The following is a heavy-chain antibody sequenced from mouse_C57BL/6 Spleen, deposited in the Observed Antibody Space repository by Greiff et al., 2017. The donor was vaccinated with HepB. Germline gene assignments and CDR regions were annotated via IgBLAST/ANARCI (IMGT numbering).Heavy chain of an antibody. Sequence: EVQLQQSGPELVKPGASVKISCKASGYSFTDYTMHWVKQSNGKSLEWIGVINPNYGTTSYNQKFKGKATLTVDQSSSTAYMQLNSLTSEDSAVYYCARWGFITTVAGYCDVWGTGTTVTVSS. CDR3: ARWGFITTVAGYCDV. CDR2: INPNYGTT. D-gene: IGHD1-1*01. J-gene: IGHJ1*03. V-gene: IGHV1-39*01. CDR1: GYSFTDYT.